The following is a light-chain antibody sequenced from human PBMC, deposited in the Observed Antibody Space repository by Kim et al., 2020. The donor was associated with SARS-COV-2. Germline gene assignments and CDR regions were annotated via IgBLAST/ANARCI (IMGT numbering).Light chain of an antibody. Sequence: SPGERATLSCRASQSVSSPYLAWYPRKPGQAPRLLIYGASRRAADIPDRFTGSGSGTDFTLTINRLEPEDSAVYYCQQYGGSPPYTFGQGTKLEI. V-gene: IGKV3-20*01. CDR1: QSVSSPY. CDR3: QQYGGSPPYT. CDR2: GAS. J-gene: IGKJ2*01.